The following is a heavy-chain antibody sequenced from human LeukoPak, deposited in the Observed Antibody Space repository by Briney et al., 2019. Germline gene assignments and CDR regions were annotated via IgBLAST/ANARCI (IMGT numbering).Heavy chain of an antibody. CDR1: GFTFSSYG. D-gene: IGHD3-16*01. Sequence: GGSLRLSCAASGFTFSSYGMHWVRQAPGKGLGWVAVISYDGSNKYYADSVKGRFTISRDNSKNTLYLQMNSLRAEDTAVYYCAKALKGGPFDYWGQGTLVTVSS. CDR3: AKALKGGPFDY. V-gene: IGHV3-30*18. J-gene: IGHJ4*02. CDR2: ISYDGSNK.